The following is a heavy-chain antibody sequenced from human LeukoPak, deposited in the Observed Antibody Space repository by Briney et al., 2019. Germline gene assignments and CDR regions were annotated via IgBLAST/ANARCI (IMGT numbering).Heavy chain of an antibody. J-gene: IGHJ6*02. D-gene: IGHD3-10*01. CDR3: ARVRSGEFGEYYYYYGMDV. CDR2: IYYSGST. Sequence: PSETLSLTCSVSGGSISSASYYWSFIRQPPGKGLEWIGSIYYSGSTYYNPSLRSRVTISVDTSKNKFSLKLSSVTAADTAVYYCARVRSGEFGEYYYYYGMDVWGQGTTVTVSS. V-gene: IGHV4-39*07. CDR1: GGSISSASYY.